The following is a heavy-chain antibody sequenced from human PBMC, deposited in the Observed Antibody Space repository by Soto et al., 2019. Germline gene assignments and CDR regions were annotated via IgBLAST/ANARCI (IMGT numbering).Heavy chain of an antibody. D-gene: IGHD3-3*01. Sequence: SETLSLTCTVSGGSISSYYWSWIRQPPGKGLEWIGYIYYSGSTNYNPSLKSRVTISVDTSKNQFSLKLSSVTAADTAVYYCAGFLDYDFWSGGFDPWGQGTLVTVSS. CDR3: AGFLDYDFWSGGFDP. CDR2: IYYSGST. CDR1: GGSISSYY. V-gene: IGHV4-59*01. J-gene: IGHJ5*02.